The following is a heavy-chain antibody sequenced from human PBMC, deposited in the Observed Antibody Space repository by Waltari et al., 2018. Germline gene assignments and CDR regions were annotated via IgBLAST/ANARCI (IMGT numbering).Heavy chain of an antibody. V-gene: IGHV4-38-2*02. J-gene: IGHJ3*02. CDR2: IYHSGST. D-gene: IGHD7-27*01. Sequence: QVQLQESGPGLVKPSETLSLTCAVSGYSISSGYYWGWIRQPPGKGLEWIGSIYHSGSTYYNPSLKSRVTISVDTSKNQFSLKLSSVTAADTAVYYCARDLGIRLTGAFDIWGQGTMVTVSS. CDR1: GYSISSGYY. CDR3: ARDLGIRLTGAFDI.